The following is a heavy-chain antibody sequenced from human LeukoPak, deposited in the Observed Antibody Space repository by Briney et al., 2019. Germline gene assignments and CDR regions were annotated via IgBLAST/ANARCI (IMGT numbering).Heavy chain of an antibody. CDR1: GYTFTSYY. CDR3: ARDRGAGGYYYDSHPTDY. Sequence: GASVKVSCKASGYTFTSYYMHWVRQAPGQGLEWMGIINPSGGSTSYAQKFQGRVTMTRDMSTSTVYMELSGLRSEDTAVYYCARDRGAGGYYYDSHPTDYWGQGTLVTVSS. CDR2: INPSGGST. V-gene: IGHV1-46*01. D-gene: IGHD3-22*01. J-gene: IGHJ4*02.